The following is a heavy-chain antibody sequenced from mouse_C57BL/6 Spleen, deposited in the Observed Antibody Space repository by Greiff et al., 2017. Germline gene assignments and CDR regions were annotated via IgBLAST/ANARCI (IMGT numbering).Heavy chain of an antibody. D-gene: IGHD1-1*01. Sequence: VQLQQSGPVLVKPGASVKMSCKASGYTFTDYYMNWVKQSHGKSLEWIGVIIPYNGGTSNNQKVKGKATLTVDNSSSTAYMELNSLTSEGSAVYCCARGTRAGVADFDYWGQGTTLTVSS. CDR1: GYTFTDYY. V-gene: IGHV1-19*01. CDR2: IIPYNGGT. J-gene: IGHJ2*01. CDR3: ARGTRAGVADFDY.